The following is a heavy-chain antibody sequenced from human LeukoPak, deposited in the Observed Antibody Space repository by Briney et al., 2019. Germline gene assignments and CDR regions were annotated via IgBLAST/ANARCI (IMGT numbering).Heavy chain of an antibody. CDR2: IRYDGSNK. Sequence: PGRSLRLSCAASGFTFSSYGMHWVRQAPGKGLEWVAFIRYDGSNKYYADSVKGRFTISRDNSKNTLYLQMNSLRAEDTAVYYCARQRSSWYSHWFDPWGQGTLVTVSS. J-gene: IGHJ5*02. V-gene: IGHV3-33*08. D-gene: IGHD6-13*01. CDR1: GFTFSSYG. CDR3: ARQRSSWYSHWFDP.